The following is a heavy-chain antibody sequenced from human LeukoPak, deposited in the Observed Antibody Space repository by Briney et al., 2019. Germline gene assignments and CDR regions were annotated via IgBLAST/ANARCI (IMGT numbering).Heavy chain of an antibody. CDR1: GISFSSNG. Sequence: GRSLRLSCAASGISFSSNGMHWVRQPSGKGLEWVAVTWYDGSKKYYADSVKGRFTISRDNSKNTLYLQMNSLRAEDTAVYYCARSSGALIYDYWGQGTLVTVSS. J-gene: IGHJ4*02. V-gene: IGHV3-33*01. D-gene: IGHD1-26*01. CDR3: ARSSGALIYDY. CDR2: TWYDGSKK.